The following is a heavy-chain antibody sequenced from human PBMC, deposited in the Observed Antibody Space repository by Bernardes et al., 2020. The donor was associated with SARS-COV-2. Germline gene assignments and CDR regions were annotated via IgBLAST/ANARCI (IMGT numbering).Heavy chain of an antibody. CDR1: GDSISSDY. V-gene: IGHV4-4*07. CDR2: IYTSGST. CDR3: ARHNEYSAYDSHFDY. Sequence: SETRSLTCTVSGDSISSDYWSWIRQPAGKGLEWIGRIYTSGSTSYNPSLKSRVTMSVDTSKNQISLKLSSVTAADTAVYYCARHNEYSAYDSHFDYWGQGNLVTVSS. D-gene: IGHD5-12*01. J-gene: IGHJ4*02.